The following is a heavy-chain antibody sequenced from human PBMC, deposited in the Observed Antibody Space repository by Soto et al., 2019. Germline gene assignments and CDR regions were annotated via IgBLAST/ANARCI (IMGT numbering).Heavy chain of an antibody. CDR1: GFTFTSDG. V-gene: IGHV3-21*06. Sequence: EVQLVESGGGLVKPGGSVRLSCEASGFTFTSDGMTWVRQAPGKGLEWVSSISSHGRDIFYADSVKGRFTISRDNAKDSLHLQMNSLTGEDSAVYYCARGAALAGKLDLWGQGTLVTVSS. CDR3: ARGAALAGKLDL. J-gene: IGHJ4*02. CDR2: ISSHGRDI. D-gene: IGHD6-19*01.